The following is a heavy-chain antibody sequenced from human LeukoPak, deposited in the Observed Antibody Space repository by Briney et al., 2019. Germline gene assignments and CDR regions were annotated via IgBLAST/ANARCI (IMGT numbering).Heavy chain of an antibody. CDR1: GGTFSSYA. D-gene: IGHD3-22*01. CDR2: IIPIFGTA. V-gene: IGHV1-69*01. Sequence: SVKVSCKASGGTFSSYAISWVRQAPGQGLEWMGGIIPIFGTANYARKFQGRVTITADESTSTAYMELSSLRSEDTAMYYCASHYDSSGAYYFDYWAREPWSPSPQ. CDR3: ASHYDSSGAYYFDY. J-gene: IGHJ4*02.